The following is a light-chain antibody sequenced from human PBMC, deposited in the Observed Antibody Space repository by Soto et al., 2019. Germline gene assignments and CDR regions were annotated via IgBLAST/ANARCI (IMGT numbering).Light chain of an antibody. CDR2: AAS. CDR1: QSISNY. CDR3: QQSYKTPLT. V-gene: IGKV1-39*01. J-gene: IGKJ4*01. Sequence: DIQMTQSPSSLSASVGDRVTITCRASQSISNYLNWYQQKPGKAPKLLIYAASSLQSGVPSRFSGSGSGTDFTLTSSILQPEDFESYYCQQSYKTPLTFGGGTKGEI.